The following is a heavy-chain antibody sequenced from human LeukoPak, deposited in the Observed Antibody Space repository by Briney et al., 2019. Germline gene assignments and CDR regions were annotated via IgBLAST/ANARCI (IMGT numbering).Heavy chain of an antibody. Sequence: GGSLRLSCAASGFTFSSYAMHWVRQAPGKGLEWVAVISYDGSNKYYADSVKGRFTISRDNAKNSLYLQMNSLRAEDTAVYYCASSHSGYDHDAFDIWGQGSMVTVSS. J-gene: IGHJ3*02. V-gene: IGHV3-30*04. CDR2: ISYDGSNK. CDR3: ASSHSGYDHDAFDI. CDR1: GFTFSSYA. D-gene: IGHD5-12*01.